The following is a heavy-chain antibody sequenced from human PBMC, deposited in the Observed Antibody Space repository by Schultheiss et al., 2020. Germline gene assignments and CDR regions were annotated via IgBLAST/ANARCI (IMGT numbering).Heavy chain of an antibody. CDR3: ARRRYFDY. J-gene: IGHJ4*02. CDR1: GASISTGGYY. Sequence: SQTLSLTCTVSGASISTGGYYWDWIRQPPGKGLEWIGRIYTSGSTNYNPSLKSRVTISVDTSKNQFSLKLSSVTAADTAVYYCARRRYFDYWGQGTLVTVSS. V-gene: IGHV4-61*02. CDR2: IYTSGST.